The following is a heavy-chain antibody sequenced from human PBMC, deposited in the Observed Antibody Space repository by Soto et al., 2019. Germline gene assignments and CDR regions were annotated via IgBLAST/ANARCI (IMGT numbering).Heavy chain of an antibody. J-gene: IGHJ6*02. CDR1: GYSFTSYW. D-gene: IGHD3-3*01. CDR3: ARHQSSVLRFLEWFGMDV. CDR2: IDPSDSYT. V-gene: IGHV5-10-1*01. Sequence: PGESLKISCKGSGYSFTSYWISWVRQIPGKGLEWMGRIDPSDSYTNYSPSFQGHVTISADKSISTAYLQWSSLKASDTAMYYCARHQSSVLRFLEWFGMDVWGQGTTVTVSS.